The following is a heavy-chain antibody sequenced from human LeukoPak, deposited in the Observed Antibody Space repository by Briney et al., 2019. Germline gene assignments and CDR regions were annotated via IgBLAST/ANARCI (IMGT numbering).Heavy chain of an antibody. CDR3: AREGAIQLWTGFDY. Sequence: GGSLRLSCAASGFTFSTYWMSWVRQAPGKGLEWVANIKFDGSEKYYVDSVKGRFTISRDNAKNSLYLQMNSLRAEDTALYYCAREGAIQLWTGFDYWGQGTLVTVSS. J-gene: IGHJ4*02. CDR2: IKFDGSEK. CDR1: GFTFSTYW. D-gene: IGHD5-18*01. V-gene: IGHV3-7*03.